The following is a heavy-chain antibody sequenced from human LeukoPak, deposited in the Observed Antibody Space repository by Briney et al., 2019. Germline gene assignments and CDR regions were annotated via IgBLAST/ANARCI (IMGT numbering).Heavy chain of an antibody. D-gene: IGHD6-13*01. J-gene: IGHJ4*02. Sequence: SQTLSLTCTVSGGSISSGGYYWSWIRQHPGKGLEWIGYIYYSGSTYYNPSLKSRVTISVDTSKNQFSLKLSSVTAADTAVYYCARMDVAAAGRAFDYWVQGTLVTVSS. V-gene: IGHV4-31*03. CDR3: ARMDVAAAGRAFDY. CDR1: GGSISSGGYY. CDR2: IYYSGST.